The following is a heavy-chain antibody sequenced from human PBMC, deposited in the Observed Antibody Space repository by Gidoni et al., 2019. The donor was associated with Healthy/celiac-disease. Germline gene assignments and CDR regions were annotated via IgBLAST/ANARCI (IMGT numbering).Heavy chain of an antibody. J-gene: IGHJ5*02. CDR1: GGSISSTSYY. Sequence: QLQLQESGPGLVKPSETLSLPCTVSGGSISSTSYYWGWIRQPPGKGLEWIGSIYYSGSTYYNPSLKSRVTISGDKSKNQFSLKLSSVTGADTAVYYCATRYYDFWSGNLGWVDPWGQGTLVTVSS. CDR2: IYYSGST. CDR3: ATRYYDFWSGNLGWVDP. V-gene: IGHV4-39*01. D-gene: IGHD3-3*01.